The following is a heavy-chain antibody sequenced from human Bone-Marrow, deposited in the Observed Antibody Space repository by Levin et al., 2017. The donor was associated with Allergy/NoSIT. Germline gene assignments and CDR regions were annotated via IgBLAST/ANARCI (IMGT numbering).Heavy chain of an antibody. Sequence: AGESLKISCTASGFTFGDYAMSWVRQAPGKGLEWVGFIRSKAYGGTTEYAASVKGRFTISRDDSKSIAYLQMNSLKTEDTAVYYCTRDRRELHLGEELTTSFDYWGQGTLVTVSS. J-gene: IGHJ4*02. CDR3: TRDRRELHLGEELTTSFDY. D-gene: IGHD3-16*01. CDR2: IRSKAYGGTT. V-gene: IGHV3-49*04. CDR1: GFTFGDYA.